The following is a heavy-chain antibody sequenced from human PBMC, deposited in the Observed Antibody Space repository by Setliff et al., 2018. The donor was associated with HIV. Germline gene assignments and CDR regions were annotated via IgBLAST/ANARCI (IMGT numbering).Heavy chain of an antibody. CDR2: ISYDGSRI. CDR3: ARDRTGAHDAFDI. J-gene: IGHJ3*02. D-gene: IGHD1-1*01. Sequence: ASGFTFSNFAMHWVRQAPGKGLEWVSVISYDGSRISYADSVKGRFTISRDNSKNTLFLQMNSLRAEDTAVYYCARDRTGAHDAFDIWGQGTMVTVSS. V-gene: IGHV3-30*07. CDR1: GFTFSNFA.